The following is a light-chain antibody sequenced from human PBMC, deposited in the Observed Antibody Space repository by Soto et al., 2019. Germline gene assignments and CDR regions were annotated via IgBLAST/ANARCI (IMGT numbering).Light chain of an antibody. Sequence: AIRMTQSPSSLSASTGDRVTITCRASQDISTYLAWYQQKPGEAPKLLIYAASTLQSGVPSNFSGSGSGTDFTLTISCLQSEDFATYYCEQSHTFPFTFGPGTKVEIK. CDR3: EQSHTFPFT. CDR2: AAS. J-gene: IGKJ3*01. V-gene: IGKV1-8*01. CDR1: QDISTY.